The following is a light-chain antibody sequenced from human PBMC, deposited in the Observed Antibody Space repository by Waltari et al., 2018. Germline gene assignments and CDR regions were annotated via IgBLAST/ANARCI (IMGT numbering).Light chain of an antibody. CDR2: EAS. CDR3: QQYNDWYS. J-gene: IGKJ2*03. CDR1: QSVSTN. Sequence: DKVMTQSPDPLSVSPVEVVTLPCRASQSVSTNVAWYQQRPGQAPRLLIYEASTRASGIPARVSGSGSGTEFTLTISGLQSEDCALYYCQQYNDWYSFGQGTKLAIK. V-gene: IGKV3-15*01.